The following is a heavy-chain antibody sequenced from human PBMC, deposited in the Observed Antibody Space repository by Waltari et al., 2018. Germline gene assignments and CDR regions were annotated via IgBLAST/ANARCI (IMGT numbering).Heavy chain of an antibody. CDR2: CGWKGGDA. CDR1: GFTFEDYV. J-gene: IGHJ4*02. CDR3: ATPSYDSSGYYLAY. V-gene: IGHV3-43D*04. D-gene: IGHD3-22*01. Sequence: EVQLVESGGVVVQPGGSLRLSCAVSGFTFEDYVMYWVRQTPGKWLEGVSLCGWKGGDAYFAYSFRCRSTISRVNSKSSLCLQMSSLRPEDTALYSCATPSYDSSGYYLAYWGQGTLVTVSS.